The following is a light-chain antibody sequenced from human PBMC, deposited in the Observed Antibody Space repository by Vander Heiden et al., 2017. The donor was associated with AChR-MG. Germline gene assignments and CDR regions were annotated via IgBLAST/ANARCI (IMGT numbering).Light chain of an antibody. CDR1: RLSNKS. CDR2: QDN. V-gene: IGLV3-1*01. CDR3: QVWDSDTDV. Sequence: SYDLPPSPSVSVSPGQTATITCPGDRLSNKSTSWYHLRPGQSPVLVICQDNLRPSGIPERFSGSNSGNTATLTISGIQSMDDGDYYCQVWDSDTDVFGTGTKVTV. J-gene: IGLJ1*01.